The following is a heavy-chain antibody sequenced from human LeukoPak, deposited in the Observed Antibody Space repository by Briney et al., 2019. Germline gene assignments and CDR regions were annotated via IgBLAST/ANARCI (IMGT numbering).Heavy chain of an antibody. D-gene: IGHD3-10*02. CDR3: CSGSYYGQLDY. V-gene: IGHV1-46*01. Sequence: ASVKVSCKASGYTFTSYYMHWVRQAPGQGLEWMGIINPSGGSTSYAQKFQGRVTMTRDTSTSTVYMGLSSLRSDDTAVYYCCSGSYYGQLDYWGQGTLVTVSS. CDR2: INPSGGST. CDR1: GYTFTSYY. J-gene: IGHJ4*02.